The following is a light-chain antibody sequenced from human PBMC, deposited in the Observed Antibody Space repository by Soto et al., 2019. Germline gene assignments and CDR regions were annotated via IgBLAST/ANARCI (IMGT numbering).Light chain of an antibody. CDR1: QSVSNRY. V-gene: IGKV3-20*01. J-gene: IGKJ5*01. Sequence: EIVLTQSPGTLSLSPGERATLSCWASQSVSNRYLVWYQQKPGQAPRVLIFGASSRAAGIPDRFSGSGSGTDFTLTISRLEPEDFAVYYCQQYGSSPITFGQGTRLEIK. CDR2: GAS. CDR3: QQYGSSPIT.